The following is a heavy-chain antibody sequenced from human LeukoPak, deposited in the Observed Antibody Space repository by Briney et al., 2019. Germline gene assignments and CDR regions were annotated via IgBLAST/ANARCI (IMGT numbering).Heavy chain of an antibody. J-gene: IGHJ5*02. CDR2: IIPIFGTA. V-gene: IGHV1-69*13. CDR1: GGTVSSYA. Sequence: SGKVSCKAAGGTVSSYAISWVPQAPGQGLEGMGGIIPIFGTANYAQKFQGRVTITADESTSTAYMELSSLRSEDTAVYYCARAPGGIFGVVITGKFDPWGQGTLVTVSS. D-gene: IGHD3-3*01. CDR3: ARAPGGIFGVVITGKFDP.